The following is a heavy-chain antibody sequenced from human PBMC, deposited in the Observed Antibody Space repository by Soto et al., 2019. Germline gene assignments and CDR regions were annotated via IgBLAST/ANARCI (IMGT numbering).Heavy chain of an antibody. V-gene: IGHV4-31*03. J-gene: IGHJ2*01. Sequence: PSETLSLTCTVSDGSISSGGYYWSWIRQQPGKGLEWIGYIYYSGSTYYNPSLKSRVTISVDTYKNQFSLKLSSVTAADTAVYYCARDGGYRYVPEYWYFDLWGRGNLVTVSS. D-gene: IGHD5-18*01. CDR1: DGSISSGGYY. CDR3: ARDGGYRYVPEYWYFDL. CDR2: IYYSGST.